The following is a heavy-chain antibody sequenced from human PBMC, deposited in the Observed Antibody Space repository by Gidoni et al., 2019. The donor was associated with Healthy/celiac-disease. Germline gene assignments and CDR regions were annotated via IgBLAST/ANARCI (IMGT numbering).Heavy chain of an antibody. Sequence: QVHLVQSGAEVKKPGASVKVSCQASGYTFTSYYMHWVRQAPVQGLEWMGIINPSGGSKRYAQKFQGRFTMTRDTSTSTVYMGLSSLRSEDTAVYYCARVGRNYYGSGSYFDYWGQGTLVTVSS. CDR3: ARVGRNYYGSGSYFDY. V-gene: IGHV1-46*01. CDR1: GYTFTSYY. CDR2: INPSGGSK. J-gene: IGHJ4*02. D-gene: IGHD3-10*01.